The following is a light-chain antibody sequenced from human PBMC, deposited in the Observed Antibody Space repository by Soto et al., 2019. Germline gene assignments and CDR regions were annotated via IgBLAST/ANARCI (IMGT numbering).Light chain of an antibody. CDR1: QSVDSY. CDR3: QQRSNWPMFT. V-gene: IGKV3-11*01. CDR2: GAS. Sequence: EIVLTQSPATLSLSPGERATLSCRASQSVDSYLAWYQQKPGQAPRLLIYGASNRATGIPARFGGSRSGTDFTLTISSLEPEDFAVYYCQQRSNWPMFTFGQGTKLEI. J-gene: IGKJ2*01.